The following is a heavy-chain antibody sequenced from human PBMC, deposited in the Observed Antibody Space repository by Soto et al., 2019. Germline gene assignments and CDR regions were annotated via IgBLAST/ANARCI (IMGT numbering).Heavy chain of an antibody. J-gene: IGHJ4*02. CDR1: GFTFSNYW. V-gene: IGHV3-7*03. Sequence: GGSLRLSCAASGFTFSNYWINWVRQAPGEGLEWVANINEHGSEMHYVDSVKGRFTISRDNAKNSVYLQMNSLRAEDTAVYYCLGFWTDSWGQGSLVTVSS. D-gene: IGHD1-1*01. CDR2: INEHGSEM. CDR3: LGFWTDS.